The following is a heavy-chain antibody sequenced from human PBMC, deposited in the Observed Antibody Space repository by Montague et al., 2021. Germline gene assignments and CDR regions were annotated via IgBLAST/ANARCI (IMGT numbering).Heavy chain of an antibody. Sequence: SLRLSWAASGFPFNNYFMSWFRQAPGKGLEWVSYIGTSSSFTRFADSVKGRFTISRDNAMNSLYLQMTAVRGEDTAVYYCARVGLTVAAGMIDYWGQGTLVAVSS. CDR3: ARVGLTVAAGMIDY. CDR1: GFPFNNYF. V-gene: IGHV3-11*06. D-gene: IGHD6-13*01. CDR2: IGTSSSFT. J-gene: IGHJ4*02.